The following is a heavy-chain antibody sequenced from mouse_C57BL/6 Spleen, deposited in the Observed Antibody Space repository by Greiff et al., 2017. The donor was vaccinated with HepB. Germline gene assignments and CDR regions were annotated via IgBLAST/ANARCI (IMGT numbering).Heavy chain of an antibody. Sequence: VQLQQPGAELVRPGSSVKLSCKASGYTFTSYWMHWVKQRPIQGLEWIGNIDPSDSETHYNQKFKDKATLTVDKSSSTAYMQLSSLTSEDSAVYYCAATAVVKYFDVWGTGTTVTVSS. CDR1: GYTFTSYW. CDR3: AATAVVKYFDV. CDR2: IDPSDSET. D-gene: IGHD1-1*01. V-gene: IGHV1-52*01. J-gene: IGHJ1*03.